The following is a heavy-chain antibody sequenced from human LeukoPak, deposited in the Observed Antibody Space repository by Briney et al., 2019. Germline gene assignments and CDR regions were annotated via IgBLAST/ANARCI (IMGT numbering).Heavy chain of an antibody. D-gene: IGHD3-10*01. V-gene: IGHV4-59*01. CDR1: GGSISSYY. J-gene: IGHJ6*03. CDR3: ARRGYGSGSYYNDYYYYYMDV. CDR2: IYYSGST. Sequence: SETLSLTCTVSGGSISSYYWSWIRQPPGKGLEWIGYIYYSGSTNYNPSLKSRVTMSVDTSKNQFSLKLSSVTAADTAVYYCARRGYGSGSYYNDYYYYYMDVWGKGTTVTVSS.